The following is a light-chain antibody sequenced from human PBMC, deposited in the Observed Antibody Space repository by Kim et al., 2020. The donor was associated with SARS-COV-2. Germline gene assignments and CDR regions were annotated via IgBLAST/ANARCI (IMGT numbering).Light chain of an antibody. Sequence: GQRVTISCSGSTSNIGSNTVSWYQQVPGTAPKLLIYRNNQRPSGVPDRISGSKSGTSASLAISGLQSEDEPDYYCAAWDDSLNGYVFGTGTKVTVL. J-gene: IGLJ1*01. V-gene: IGLV1-44*01. CDR2: RNN. CDR3: AAWDDSLNGYV. CDR1: TSNIGSNT.